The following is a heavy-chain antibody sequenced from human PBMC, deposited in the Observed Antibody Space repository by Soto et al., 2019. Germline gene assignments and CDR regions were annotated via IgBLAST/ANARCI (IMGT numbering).Heavy chain of an antibody. Sequence: LSLTCAVSGGSISSGGYSWSWIRQPPGKGLECIGYIYHSGSTYYSPSLKSRVTISVDRSKNQFSLKLSSVTAADTAVYYCARGPPLGYWGQGTLVT. J-gene: IGHJ4*02. CDR3: ARGPPLGY. CDR1: GGSISSGGYS. CDR2: IYHSGST. V-gene: IGHV4-30-2*01.